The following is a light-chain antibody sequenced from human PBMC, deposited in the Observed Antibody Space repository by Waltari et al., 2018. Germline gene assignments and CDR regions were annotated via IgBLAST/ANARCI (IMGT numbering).Light chain of an antibody. J-gene: IGLJ3*02. CDR1: GSDVGDFNS. V-gene: IGLV2-11*01. Sequence: QSALTQPRSVSGSPGQSVTISCAGTGSDVGDFNSVSWYQQHPGKAPKLVLFDVTKRPSGVPVRFSGSKSGTSASLTVSGLQAEDEADYYCCSYAGIWVFGGGTKLTVL. CDR2: DVT. CDR3: CSYAGIWV.